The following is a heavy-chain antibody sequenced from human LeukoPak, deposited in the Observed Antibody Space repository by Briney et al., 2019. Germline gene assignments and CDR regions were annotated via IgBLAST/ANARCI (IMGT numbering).Heavy chain of an antibody. Sequence: SETLSLTCAVYGGSFSGYYWSWIRQPPGKGLEWIGEINHSGSTNYNPSLKSRVTISVDTSKNQFSLKLSSVTAADTAVYYCARAVGDLRRLDYWGQGTLVTVSS. CDR1: GGSFSGYY. V-gene: IGHV4-34*01. D-gene: IGHD3-16*01. J-gene: IGHJ4*02. CDR3: ARAVGDLRRLDY. CDR2: INHSGST.